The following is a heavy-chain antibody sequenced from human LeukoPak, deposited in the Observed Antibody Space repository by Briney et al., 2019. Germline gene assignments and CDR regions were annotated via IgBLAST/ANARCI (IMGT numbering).Heavy chain of an antibody. J-gene: IGHJ4*02. CDR1: GFTVSTNY. D-gene: IGHD3-10*01. Sequence: GGSLRLSCAASGFTVSTNYMSWVRQAPGRGLEWVSLLYSGGTTSYADSVKGRFTISSDNSKNTLYLQMNSLRAEDTAVYYCARDRSSMLRGNYFDWWGQGTLVTVSS. CDR3: ARDRSSMLRGNYFDW. CDR2: LYSGGTT. V-gene: IGHV3-66*01.